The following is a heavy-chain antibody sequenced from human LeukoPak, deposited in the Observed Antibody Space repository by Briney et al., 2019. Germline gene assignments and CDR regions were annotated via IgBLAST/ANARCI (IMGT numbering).Heavy chain of an antibody. V-gene: IGHV1-18*01. CDR2: ISAYNGNT. CDR1: RYTFTSYG. CDR3: ARYRAYSSGWYGDFDY. Sequence: GASVTVSCKASRYTFTSYGIIWVRQAPGQGLEWMGWISAYNGNTNYAQKLQGRVTMTTDTSTSTAYMELRSLRSDDTAVYYCARYRAYSSGWYGDFDYWGQGTLVTVSS. J-gene: IGHJ4*02. D-gene: IGHD6-19*01.